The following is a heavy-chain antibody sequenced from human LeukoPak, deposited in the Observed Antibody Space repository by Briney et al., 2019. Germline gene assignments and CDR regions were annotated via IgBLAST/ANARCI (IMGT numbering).Heavy chain of an antibody. CDR1: GYNFPSYW. CDR2: IAPSDSYT. CDR3: VRQPPGVYDTTQNWFDP. J-gene: IGHJ5*02. V-gene: IGHV5-10-1*01. D-gene: IGHD3-22*01. Sequence: GESLQISCKVSGYNFPSYWITWVRQVPGKGLEWMGRIAPSDSYTNYNPSFEGHVTMSVEKSITTVYLQWSSLKASDTAMYYCVRQPPGVYDTTQNWFDPWGQGTLVTVSS.